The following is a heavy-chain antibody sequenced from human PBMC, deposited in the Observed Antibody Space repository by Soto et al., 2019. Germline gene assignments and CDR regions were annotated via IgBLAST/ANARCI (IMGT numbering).Heavy chain of an antibody. V-gene: IGHV4-39*01. CDR1: GGSISSSSYY. Sequence: SETLSLTCTVSGGSISSSSYYWGWIRQPPGKGLEWIGSIYYSGSTNYNPSLKSRVTISVDTSKNQFSLKLSSVTAADTPVYYCARHGEEGIVVVVAALYGMDVWGQGTTVTVSS. J-gene: IGHJ6*02. CDR3: ARHGEEGIVVVVAALYGMDV. D-gene: IGHD2-15*01. CDR2: IYYSGST.